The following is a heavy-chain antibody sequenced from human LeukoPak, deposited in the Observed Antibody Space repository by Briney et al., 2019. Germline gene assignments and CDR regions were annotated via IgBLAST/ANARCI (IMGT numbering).Heavy chain of an antibody. CDR1: GGSFSGYY. D-gene: IGHD3-16*01. V-gene: IGHV4-34*01. J-gene: IGHJ4*02. Sequence: SETLSLTCAVYGGSFSGYYWSWIRQPPGKGLEWIGEINHSGSTNYNPSLKSRVTISVDTSKNQFSLKLSSVTAADTAVYYCAGGPGLYYFDYWGQGTLVTVSS. CDR2: INHSGST. CDR3: AGGPGLYYFDY.